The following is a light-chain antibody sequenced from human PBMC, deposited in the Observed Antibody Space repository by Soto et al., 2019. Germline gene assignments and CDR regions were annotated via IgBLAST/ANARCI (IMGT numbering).Light chain of an antibody. J-gene: IGKJ1*01. V-gene: IGKV1-5*01. CDR2: DAS. CDR3: QQYNNWPPWT. CDR1: QSISSW. Sequence: DIQMTQSPSTLSASVGDRVTITCRASQSISSWLAWYQQKPGKAPKLLIYDASTRATGIPARFSGSGSGTEFTLTISSLQSEDLAVYYCQQYNNWPPWTFGQGTKVEIK.